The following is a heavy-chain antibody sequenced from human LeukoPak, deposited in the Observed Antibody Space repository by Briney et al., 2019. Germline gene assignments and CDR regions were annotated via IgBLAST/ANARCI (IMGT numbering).Heavy chain of an antibody. Sequence: PGGSLRPSCTTSGFTFSDHAMNWVRQAPGKGLEWVGFIRSKAYGGTAEYAASVKGRFTISRDDSKGIAYPQMSSLKTEDTAVYYCTYDSSGYSYYFDYWGQGTLVTVSS. CDR1: GFTFSDHA. CDR3: TYDSSGYSYYFDY. V-gene: IGHV3-49*04. D-gene: IGHD3-22*01. J-gene: IGHJ4*02. CDR2: IRSKAYGGTA.